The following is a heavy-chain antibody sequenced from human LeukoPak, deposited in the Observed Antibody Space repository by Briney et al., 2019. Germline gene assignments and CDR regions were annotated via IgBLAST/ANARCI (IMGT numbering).Heavy chain of an antibody. CDR1: GGSISSSSHY. CDR2: IYYSGST. D-gene: IGHD6-13*01. CDR3: ARSSGYSSSGGLNWFDT. J-gene: IGHJ5*02. Sequence: PSETLSLTCTVSGGSISSSSHYWGWIRQPPGKGLEWIGSIYYSGSTYYNPSLKSRVTISVDTSKNQFPLKLSSVTAADTAVYYCARSSGYSSSGGLNWFDTWGQGTLVTVSS. V-gene: IGHV4-39*01.